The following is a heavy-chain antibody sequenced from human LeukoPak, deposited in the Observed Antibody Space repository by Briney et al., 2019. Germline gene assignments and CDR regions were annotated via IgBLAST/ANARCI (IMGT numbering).Heavy chain of an antibody. Sequence: SETLSLTCAVSGGSISNSNWWSWVRQPPGKGLEWIGEIYRSGSTIYNPSLKSRVTISVDKSKNQFSLKLSSVTAADTAVYYCASRSSIAVAAGVGAFDIWGQGTMVTVSS. CDR2: IYRSGST. V-gene: IGHV4-4*02. D-gene: IGHD6-19*01. CDR3: ASRSSIAVAAGVGAFDI. CDR1: GGSISNSNW. J-gene: IGHJ3*02.